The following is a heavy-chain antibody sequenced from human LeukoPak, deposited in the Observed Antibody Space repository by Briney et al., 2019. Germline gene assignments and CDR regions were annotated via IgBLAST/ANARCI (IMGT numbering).Heavy chain of an antibody. CDR3: RYFLPHFDY. CDR1: GFTFSNYA. J-gene: IGHJ4*02. Sequence: GALRLSCAASGFTFSNYAMNWVRPAPGKGLEWVSAISGSGGDTYYADSVKGRFTISRDNSKNTLYLQMNSLRAEDTAVYYCRYFLPHFDYWGQGTLVTVSS. D-gene: IGHD2/OR15-2a*01. V-gene: IGHV3-23*01. CDR2: ISGSGGDT.